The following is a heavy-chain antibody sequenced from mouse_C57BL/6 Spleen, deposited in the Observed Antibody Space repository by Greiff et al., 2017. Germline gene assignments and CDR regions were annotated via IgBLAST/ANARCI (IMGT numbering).Heavy chain of an antibody. Sequence: VQLQQPGAELVKPGASVKLSCKASGYTFTSYWMHWVKQRPGRGLEWIGRIDPNSGGTTYNEKFKSKATLTVDKPSSTAYMQLSSLTSEDSAVYYCARGGTTTAYAMDYWGQGTSVTVSS. CDR1: GYTFTSYW. V-gene: IGHV1-72*01. CDR3: ARGGTTTAYAMDY. J-gene: IGHJ4*01. D-gene: IGHD1-2*01. CDR2: IDPNSGGT.